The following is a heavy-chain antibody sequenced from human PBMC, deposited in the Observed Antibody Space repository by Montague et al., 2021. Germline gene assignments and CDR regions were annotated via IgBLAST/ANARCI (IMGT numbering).Heavy chain of an antibody. V-gene: IGHV4-4*07. CDR1: GGSISSHY. CDR3: AREPVTAAGAVDY. D-gene: IGHD6-13*01. CDR2: IYVSGST. Sequence: SETLSPTPSLPGGSISSHYWNSIRQPAGKGLEFIGCIYVSGSTVSNPSLQGRVTMSVDTSKNQFSLNLTSVTAADTAVYYCAREPVTAAGAVDYWGPGTLVIVSS. J-gene: IGHJ4*02.